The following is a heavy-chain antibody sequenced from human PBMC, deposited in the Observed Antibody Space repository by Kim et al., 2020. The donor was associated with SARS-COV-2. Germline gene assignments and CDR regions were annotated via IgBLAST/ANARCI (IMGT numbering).Heavy chain of an antibody. CDR1: GFTFDDYA. CDR3: AKDINYDFWSGYYSWYFDL. J-gene: IGHJ2*01. CDR2: ISGDGGST. Sequence: GGSLRLSCAASGFTFDDYAMHWVRQAPGKGLEWVSLISGDGGSTYYADSVKGRFTISRDNNKNSLYLQMNSLRTEDTALYYCAKDINYDFWSGYYSWYFDLWGRGTLVTVSS. D-gene: IGHD3-3*01. V-gene: IGHV3-43*02.